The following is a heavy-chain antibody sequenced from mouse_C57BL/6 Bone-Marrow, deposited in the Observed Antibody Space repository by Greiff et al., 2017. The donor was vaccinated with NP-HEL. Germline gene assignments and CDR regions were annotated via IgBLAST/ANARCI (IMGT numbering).Heavy chain of an antibody. V-gene: IGHV5-6*01. CDR3: AKRCGSYFDI. D-gene: IGHD1-1*02. CDR1: GFTFSSYG. J-gene: IGHJ2*01. CDR2: ISSGGSYT. Sequence: EVQGVESGGDLVKPGGSLKLSCAASGFTFSSYGMSWVRQTPDKRLEWVATISSGGSYTYYPDKLKGRFTISRDNATNTLYLQLSSLKSEKSDMYYCAKRCGSYFDIWGQGTTITVSS.